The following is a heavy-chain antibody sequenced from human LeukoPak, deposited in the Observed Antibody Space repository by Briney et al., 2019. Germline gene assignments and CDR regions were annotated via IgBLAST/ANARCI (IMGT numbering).Heavy chain of an antibody. CDR2: IWYDGSNK. J-gene: IGHJ4*02. Sequence: SGGSLRLSCAASGFTFSSYGMHWVRQAPGKGLEWVAVIWYDGSNKYYADSVKGRFTISRDNSKNTLYLQMNSLRAEDTAVYYCAKDPTRPPPVTTVADYWGQGTLVTVSS. CDR1: GFTFSSYG. V-gene: IGHV3-33*06. D-gene: IGHD4-17*01. CDR3: AKDPTRPPPVTTVADY.